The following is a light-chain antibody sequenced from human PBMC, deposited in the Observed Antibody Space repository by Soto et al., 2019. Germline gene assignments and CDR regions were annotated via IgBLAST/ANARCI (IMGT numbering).Light chain of an antibody. Sequence: QSALTQPPSASGSPGQSVTISCTGTFNDVGGYNYVSWYQQHPGKAPKVIIYEVYKRPSGVPERFSGSKSGKTASLTGSGLQADDEADYYCSSYVGNNNLVFGGGTKLTVL. V-gene: IGLV2-8*01. CDR3: SSYVGNNNLV. CDR2: EVY. J-gene: IGLJ3*02. CDR1: FNDVGGYNY.